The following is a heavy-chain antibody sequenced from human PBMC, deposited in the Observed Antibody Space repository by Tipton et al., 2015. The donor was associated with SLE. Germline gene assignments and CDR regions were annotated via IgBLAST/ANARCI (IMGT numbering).Heavy chain of an antibody. CDR1: GGSFSGHY. V-gene: IGHV4-34*12. J-gene: IGHJ4*02. CDR2: VFRSGTS. D-gene: IGHD1-7*01. Sequence: LRLSCAVYGGSFSGHYWGWIRQPPGKGLEWVASVFRSGTSHYNPSLKRRVTISGDTSKNQFSLKLSSATATDTAVYYCARDSNNWNYGYFDSWGQGILVTVSS. CDR3: ARDSNNWNYGYFDS.